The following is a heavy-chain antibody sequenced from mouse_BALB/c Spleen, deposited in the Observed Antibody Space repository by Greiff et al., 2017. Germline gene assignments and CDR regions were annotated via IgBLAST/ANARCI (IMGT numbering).Heavy chain of an antibody. CDR2: IWAGGST. V-gene: IGHV2-9*02. CDR1: GFSLTSYG. D-gene: IGHD1-1*01. J-gene: IGHJ3*01. CDR3: ARGDYYGSSRFAY. Sequence: VQLQESGPGLVAPSQSLSITCTVSGFSLTSYGVHWVRQPPGKGLEWLGVIWAGGSTNYNSALMSRLSISKDNSKSQVFLKMNSLQTDDTAMYYCARGDYYGSSRFAYWGQGTLVTVSA.